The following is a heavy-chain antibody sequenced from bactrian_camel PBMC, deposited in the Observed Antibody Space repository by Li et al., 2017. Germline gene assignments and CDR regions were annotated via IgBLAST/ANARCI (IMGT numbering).Heavy chain of an antibody. Sequence: HVQLVESGGGSVQVGGSLTLSCVASGDTIGRYCMGWFRQAPGEEREGVAANDSDGSTSYADSVKGRFTISKDNAKNTLYLQMTDLKPEDTAVYYCAADESWLLENFLEADFGHFGQGTQVTVS. D-gene: IGHD2*01. CDR1: GDTIGRYC. CDR3: AADESWLLENFLEADFGH. J-gene: IGHJ6*01. CDR2: NDSDGST. V-gene: IGHV3S55*01.